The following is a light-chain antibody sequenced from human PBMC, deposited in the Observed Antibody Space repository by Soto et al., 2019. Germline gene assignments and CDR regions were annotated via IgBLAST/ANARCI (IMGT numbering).Light chain of an antibody. CDR3: QQCYSFWT. CDR1: QRVSND. V-gene: IGKV3-15*01. CDR2: GAS. Sequence: EIVMTQSPATLSVSPGERATLSCRASQRVSNDFAWYQQKPGQAPRLLIYGASTRATGIPARFSGSGSGTEFTLTISSLQPDDFATYYCQQCYSFWTFGQGTKVDIK. J-gene: IGKJ1*01.